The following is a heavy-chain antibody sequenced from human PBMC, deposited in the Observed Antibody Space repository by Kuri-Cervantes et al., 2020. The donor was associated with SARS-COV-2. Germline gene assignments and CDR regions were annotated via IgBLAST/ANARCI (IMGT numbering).Heavy chain of an antibody. D-gene: IGHD3-3*01. CDR1: GYSISSGYY. Sequence: SETLSLTCAVSGYSISSGYYWGWIRQPPGKGLEWIGSIYHSGSTYYNPSLKSRVTISVDRSKNQFSLSLSSVTAADTAVYYCASTSYDFWSGPTIYFDYWGQGTLVTVSS. J-gene: IGHJ4*02. V-gene: IGHV4-38-2*01. CDR3: ASTSYDFWSGPTIYFDY. CDR2: IYHSGST.